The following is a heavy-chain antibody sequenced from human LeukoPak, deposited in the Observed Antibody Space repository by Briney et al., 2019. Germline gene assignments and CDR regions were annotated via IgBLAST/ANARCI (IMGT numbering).Heavy chain of an antibody. CDR1: GGSISSGGYY. Sequence: SSETLSLTCTVSGGSISSGGYYWSWIRQPPGKGLEWIGYIYHSGSTYYNPSLKSRVTISVDRSKNQFSLKLSSVTAADTAVYYCARHDDYESDYWGQGTLVTVSS. V-gene: IGHV4-30-2*01. CDR2: IYHSGST. CDR3: ARHDDYESDY. D-gene: IGHD4-17*01. J-gene: IGHJ4*02.